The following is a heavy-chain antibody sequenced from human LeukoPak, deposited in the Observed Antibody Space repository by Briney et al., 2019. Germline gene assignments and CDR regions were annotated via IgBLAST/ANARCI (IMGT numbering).Heavy chain of an antibody. CDR2: INPNSGGT. D-gene: IGHD3-10*02. Sequence: GASVKVSCKASGYTFTSYYMHWVRQAPGQGLEWMGWINPNSGGTNYAQKFQGRVTMTRDTSISTAYMELSRLRSDDTAVYYCARGSVITMSAEYFQHWGQGTLVTVSS. J-gene: IGHJ1*01. CDR1: GYTFTSYY. CDR3: ARGSVITMSAEYFQH. V-gene: IGHV1-2*02.